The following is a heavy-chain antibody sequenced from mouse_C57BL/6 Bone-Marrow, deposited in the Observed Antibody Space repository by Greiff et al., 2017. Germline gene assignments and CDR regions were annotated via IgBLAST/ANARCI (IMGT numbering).Heavy chain of an antibody. J-gene: IGHJ4*01. V-gene: IGHV1-64*01. Sequence: VKLQQPGAELVKPGASVKLSCKASGYTFTSYWMHWVTQRPGQGLEWIGMIPPNSGSTHYNEKFKSKATLTVDKSASTAYMQLSSLPSEDSSVYYCAKNSSGYYAWDVWGQGTSGTGAS. CDR3: AKNSSGYYAWDV. CDR2: IPPNSGST. CDR1: GYTFTSYW. D-gene: IGHD3-1*01.